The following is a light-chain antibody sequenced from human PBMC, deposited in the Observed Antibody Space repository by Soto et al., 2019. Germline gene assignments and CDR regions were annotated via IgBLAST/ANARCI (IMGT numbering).Light chain of an antibody. CDR1: QSVSSN. CDR3: QQYNNWPPWT. J-gene: IGKJ1*01. CDR2: GAS. V-gene: IGKV3-15*01. Sequence: EIVMTQSPATLSVSPGERATLSCRASQSVSSNLAWYQQKPGQAPRLLIYGASTRATGIPARFSGSGSGTEFSITISSLQYEDVAVYYCQQYNNWPPWTFGQGTKVEIK.